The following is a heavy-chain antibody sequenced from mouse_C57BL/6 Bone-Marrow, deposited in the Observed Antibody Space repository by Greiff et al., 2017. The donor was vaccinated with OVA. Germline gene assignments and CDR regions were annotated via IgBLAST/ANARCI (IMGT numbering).Heavy chain of an antibody. CDR2: INPSSGYT. CDR3: ARREPLRRGYAMDY. V-gene: IGHV1-4*01. Sequence: QVQLQQSGAELARPGASVKMSCKASGYTFTSYTMHWVKQRPGQGLEWIGYINPSSGYTKYNQKFKDKATLTADKSSSTAYMQLSSLTSEDSAVYYCARREPLRRGYAMDYWGQGTSVTVSS. CDR1: GYTFTSYT. J-gene: IGHJ4*01. D-gene: IGHD2-12*01.